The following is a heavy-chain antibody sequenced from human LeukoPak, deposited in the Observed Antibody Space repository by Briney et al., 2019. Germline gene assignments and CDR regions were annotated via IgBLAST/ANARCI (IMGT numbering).Heavy chain of an antibody. CDR1: GGPFSDYY. V-gene: IGHV4-34*01. CDR3: ERGSVLYASSGFDP. Sequence: SETLSLTCAVYGGPFSDYYWSWIRQPPGKGLEWIGEINHSGSTNYNPSRKSRVPISVNTSKNQFALTLSSVTAPGTALLFCERGSVLYASSGFDPWGQGTRVTASS. CDR2: INHSGST. D-gene: IGHD3-16*01. J-gene: IGHJ5*02.